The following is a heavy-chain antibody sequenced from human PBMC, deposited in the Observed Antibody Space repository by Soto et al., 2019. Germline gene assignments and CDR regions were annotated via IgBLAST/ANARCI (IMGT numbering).Heavy chain of an antibody. CDR3: ARDTKITIFGVVRWYGMDV. Sequence: ASVKVSCKASGYTFTGYYMHWVRQAPGQGLEWMGWINPNSGGTNYAQKFQGWVTMTRDTSISTAYMELSRLRSDDTAVYYCARDTKITIFGVVRWYGMDVWRQGTTVTVSS. CDR1: GYTFTGYY. D-gene: IGHD3-3*01. CDR2: INPNSGGT. V-gene: IGHV1-2*04. J-gene: IGHJ6*02.